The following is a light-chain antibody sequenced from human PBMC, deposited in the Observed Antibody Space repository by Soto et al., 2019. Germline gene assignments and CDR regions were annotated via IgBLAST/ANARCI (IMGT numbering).Light chain of an antibody. J-gene: IGKJ1*01. CDR1: QSVSSH. CDR2: GAS. Sequence: IVRTQSPAPLSLSPGERATLSCRASQSVSSHLAWYQQKPGHAPRLLIYGASTRATGIPPMFSGSGSGTVFTLTISRLQAEYFAVYYCQNYNNWPLVFGHGTKVEVK. V-gene: IGKV3-15*01. CDR3: QNYNNWPLV.